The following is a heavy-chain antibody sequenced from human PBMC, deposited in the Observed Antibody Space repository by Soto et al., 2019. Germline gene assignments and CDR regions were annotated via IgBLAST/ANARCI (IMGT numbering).Heavy chain of an antibody. CDR1: GFTFSSYA. CDR3: AKEFLYSDSYNYFDS. Sequence: PGGSLRLSCAVSGFTFSSYAMSWVRQAPGKGLEWVSGMSGSGDSTYYADSVKGRFTISRDNSKNTLYLQMNSLRAEDTAVYYCAKEFLYSDSYNYFDSWGQGTLVTVSS. CDR2: MSGSGDST. D-gene: IGHD4-17*01. V-gene: IGHV3-23*01. J-gene: IGHJ4*02.